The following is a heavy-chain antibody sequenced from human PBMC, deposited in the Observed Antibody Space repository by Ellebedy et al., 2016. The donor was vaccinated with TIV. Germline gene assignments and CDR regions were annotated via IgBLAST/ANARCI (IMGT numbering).Heavy chain of an antibody. Sequence: GESLKISXTASGFTFGDYAMSWVRQAPGKGLEWVSFIRSKAYGGTTKYAASVKGRFTISRDDSKSIAYLQMNSLKAEDTAVYYCTRDLTTLAAAGAGIYYYTMDVWGQGTTVTVSS. D-gene: IGHD6-13*01. V-gene: IGHV3-49*04. CDR1: GFTFGDYA. CDR3: TRDLTTLAAAGAGIYYYTMDV. J-gene: IGHJ6*02. CDR2: IRSKAYGGTT.